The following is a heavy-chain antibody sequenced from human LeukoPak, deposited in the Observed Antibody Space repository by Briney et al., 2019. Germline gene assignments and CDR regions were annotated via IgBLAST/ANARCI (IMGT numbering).Heavy chain of an antibody. D-gene: IGHD3-22*01. V-gene: IGHV3-23*01. CDR3: ATYDSSGFYFYTHGY. J-gene: IGHJ4*01. CDR1: GFTFSSYA. Sequence: GGSLRLSCAASGFTFSSYAMSWVRQAPGKGLEWVSGISGRGGDTYYADSVKGRFTISRDNSKNTLYLQMNSLRAEDTALYYCATYDSSGFYFYTHGYWGQGTLVTVSP. CDR2: ISGRGGDT.